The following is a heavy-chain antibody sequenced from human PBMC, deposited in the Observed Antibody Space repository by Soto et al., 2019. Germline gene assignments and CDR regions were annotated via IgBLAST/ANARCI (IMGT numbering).Heavy chain of an antibody. D-gene: IGHD5-18*01. J-gene: IGHJ4*02. V-gene: IGHV3-30*18. CDR2: ISYDGSNK. CDR1: GFTFSSYG. Sequence: PGGSLRLSCAASGFTFSSYGMHWDRQAPGKGLEWVAVISYDGSNKYYADSVKGRFTISRDNSKNTLYLQMNSLRAEDTAVYYCAKDTYSYGYGSAFDYWGQGTLVTVSS. CDR3: AKDTYSYGYGSAFDY.